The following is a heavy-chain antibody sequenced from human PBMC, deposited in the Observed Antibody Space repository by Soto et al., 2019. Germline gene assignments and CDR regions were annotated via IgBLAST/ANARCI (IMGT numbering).Heavy chain of an antibody. V-gene: IGHV2-5*02. CDR2: IYWDDDK. J-gene: IGHJ4*02. D-gene: IGHD2-15*01. Sequence: QITLKESGPTLVKPTQTLTLTCTFSGFSLSTSGVGVGWIRQPPGKALEWLAVIYWDDDKRYSPSLKSRLTIPKDTSKDQVVLTMTNMDPADTATYYCAHRRSYWADYWGQGTLVTVSS. CDR1: GFSLSTSGVG. CDR3: AHRRSYWADY.